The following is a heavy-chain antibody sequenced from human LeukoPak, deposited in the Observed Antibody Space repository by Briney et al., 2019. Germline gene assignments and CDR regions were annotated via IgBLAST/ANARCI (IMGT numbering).Heavy chain of an antibody. CDR2: IYYSGST. D-gene: IGHD3-22*01. Sequence: PSETLSLTCTVSGGSISSGGYYWSWIRQHPGKGLEWIGYIYYSGSTYYNPSLKSRVTISVDTSKNQFSLKLSSVTAAGTAVYYCARGAYYYDSSGFPSDAFDIWGQGTMVTVSS. J-gene: IGHJ3*02. CDR3: ARGAYYYDSSGFPSDAFDI. CDR1: GGSISSGGYY. V-gene: IGHV4-31*03.